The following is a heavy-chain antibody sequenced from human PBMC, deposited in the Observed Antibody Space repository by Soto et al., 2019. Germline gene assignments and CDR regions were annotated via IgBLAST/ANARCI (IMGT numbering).Heavy chain of an antibody. CDR1: GGTFSSYA. CDR3: ARSKESAFDI. CDR2: IIPMFGTA. J-gene: IGHJ3*02. V-gene: IGHV1-69*01. Sequence: QVQLVQSGAEVKKAGSSVKVSCKASGGTFSSYAISWVRQAPGQGLEWMGGIIPMFGTANYAQKLQGRVTIIADESTSTAYMELSSLRSEDTAVYYCARSKESAFDIWGQGTMVTVSS.